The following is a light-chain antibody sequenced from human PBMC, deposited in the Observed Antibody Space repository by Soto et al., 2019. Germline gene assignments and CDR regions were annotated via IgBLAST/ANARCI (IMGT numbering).Light chain of an antibody. CDR3: SSYTSYPPLLV. CDR1: DSDVGNYNY. V-gene: IGLV2-14*01. Sequence: QSVLTQPASVSGSPGQSITISCTGSDSDVGNYNYVSWYQQYPGKAPKLIIYAVTSRPSGVSNRFSGSKSGNAASLTISGLQPDAEADSDCSSYTSYPPLLVFGGGTKLPVL. CDR2: AVT. J-gene: IGLJ3*02.